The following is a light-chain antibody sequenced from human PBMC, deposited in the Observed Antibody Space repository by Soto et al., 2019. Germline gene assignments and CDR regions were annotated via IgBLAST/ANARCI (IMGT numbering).Light chain of an antibody. V-gene: IGLV2-8*01. CDR2: EVT. CDR3: SAYAGSNPFV. J-gene: IGLJ1*01. Sequence: QSALAQPPSASGSPGQSVTISCTGTSSDVGDNYVSWYQQHLGKAPKLIIYEVTLRPSGVPDRFSGSKSGNTASLTVSGLQADDDADYYCSAYAGSNPFVFGTGTKLTVL. CDR1: SSDVGDNY.